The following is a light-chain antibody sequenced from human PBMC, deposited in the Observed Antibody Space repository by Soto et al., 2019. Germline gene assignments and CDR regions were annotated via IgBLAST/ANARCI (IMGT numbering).Light chain of an antibody. CDR2: DDN. CDR3: QVWDTSSDHVI. V-gene: IGLV3-21*02. Sequence: SYVLTQPPSVSVAPGQTARITCGGNNIASKIVHWYQRKPGQAPVLVVYDDNDRPSGIPERFSGSNSGNTATLTISRVEAVDEADYYCQVWDTSSDHVIFGGGTKLTVL. CDR1: NIASKI. J-gene: IGLJ2*01.